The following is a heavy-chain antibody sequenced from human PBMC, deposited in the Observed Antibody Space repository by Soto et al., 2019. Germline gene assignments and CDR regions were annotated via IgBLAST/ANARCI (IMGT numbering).Heavy chain of an antibody. J-gene: IGHJ4*02. CDR1: GFTFSSYG. Sequence: QVQLVESGGGVVQPGRSLRLSCAASGFTFSSYGMHWVRQAPGKGLEWVAVIWYDGSNKYYADSVKGRFTISRDNSKNTLYLQMNSLRAEGTAMYYCARDCFRGYSFGCIDYWGQGTLVTVSS. CDR2: IWYDGSNK. CDR3: ARDCFRGYSFGCIDY. D-gene: IGHD5-18*01. V-gene: IGHV3-33*01.